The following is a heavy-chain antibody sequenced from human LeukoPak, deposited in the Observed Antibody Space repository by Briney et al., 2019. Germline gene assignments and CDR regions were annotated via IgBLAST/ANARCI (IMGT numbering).Heavy chain of an antibody. Sequence: ASVKVSCKASGYTFTSNYIHWVRQAPGQGLEWMGMIYPRDGSTSYAQKFQGRVTITADESTSTAYMELSSLRSEDTAVYYCAWGGIAAAPIDYWGQGTLVTVSS. CDR3: AWGGIAAAPIDY. J-gene: IGHJ4*02. V-gene: IGHV1-46*01. D-gene: IGHD6-13*01. CDR1: GYTFTSNY. CDR2: IYPRDGST.